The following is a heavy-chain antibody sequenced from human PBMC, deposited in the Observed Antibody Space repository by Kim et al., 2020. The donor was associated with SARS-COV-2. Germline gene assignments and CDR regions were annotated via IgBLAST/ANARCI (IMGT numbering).Heavy chain of an antibody. V-gene: IGHV3-21*01. CDR2: ISSSSSYI. J-gene: IGHJ6*02. Sequence: GGSLRLSCAASGFTFSSYSMNWVRQAPGKGLEWVSSISSSSSYIYYADSVKGRFTISRDNAKNSLYLQMNSLRAEDTAVYYCAREEYYYDSSGYFHVPYGMDVWGQGTTVTVSS. D-gene: IGHD3-22*01. CDR3: AREEYYYDSSGYFHVPYGMDV. CDR1: GFTFSSYS.